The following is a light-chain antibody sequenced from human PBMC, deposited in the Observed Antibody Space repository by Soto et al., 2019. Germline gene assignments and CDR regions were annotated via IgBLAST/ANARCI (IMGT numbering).Light chain of an antibody. J-gene: IGKJ3*01. CDR1: QDISNY. CDR2: DAS. V-gene: IGKV1-33*01. CDR3: QQYDNLPPFT. Sequence: DIQMTQSPSSLSASVGDRVTITCQASQDISNYLNWYQQKPGKAPKLLIYDASNLETGVPSRFSGSSSGTDFTFTISSLQPEDIATYYCQQYDNLPPFTFGPGTKLDIK.